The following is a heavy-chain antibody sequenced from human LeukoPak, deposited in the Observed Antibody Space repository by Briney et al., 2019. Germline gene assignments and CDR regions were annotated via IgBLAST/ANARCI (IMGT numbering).Heavy chain of an antibody. CDR1: GFTFSSYS. Sequence: GGSLRLSCAASGFTFSSYSMNWVRQAPGKGLEWVSGINWNSNSIGYADSVKGRFTVSRDNAKNLLYLQLNSLRAEDTAVYYCARETTVTSFDYWGQGTLVTVSS. CDR2: INWNSNSI. D-gene: IGHD4-17*01. V-gene: IGHV3-21*04. J-gene: IGHJ4*02. CDR3: ARETTVTSFDY.